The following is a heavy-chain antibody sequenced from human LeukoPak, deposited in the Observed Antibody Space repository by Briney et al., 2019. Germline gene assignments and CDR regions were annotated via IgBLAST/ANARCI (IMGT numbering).Heavy chain of an antibody. D-gene: IGHD5-12*01. V-gene: IGHV1-69*06. Sequence: SVKVSCKASGGTFSSYAISWVRQAPGQGLEWMGGIIPIFGTANYAQKFQGRVTMTEDTSTDTAYMELSSLRSEDTAVYYCATLSATAFDYWGQGTLVTVSS. J-gene: IGHJ4*02. CDR3: ATLSATAFDY. CDR1: GGTFSSYA. CDR2: IIPIFGTA.